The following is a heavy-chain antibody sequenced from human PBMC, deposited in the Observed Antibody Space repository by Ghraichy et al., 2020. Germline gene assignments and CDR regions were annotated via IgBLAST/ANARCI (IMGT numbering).Heavy chain of an antibody. CDR1: GYTFTSYG. CDR2: ISAYNGNT. J-gene: IGHJ3*02. D-gene: IGHD3-10*01. CDR3: ANHDYYGSGSYYGGAFDI. Sequence: ASVKVSCKASGYTFTSYGISWVRQAPGQGLEWMGWISAYNGNTNYAQKLQGRVTMTTDTSTSTAYMELRSLRSDDTAVYYCANHDYYGSGSYYGGAFDIWGQGTMVTVSS. V-gene: IGHV1-18*04.